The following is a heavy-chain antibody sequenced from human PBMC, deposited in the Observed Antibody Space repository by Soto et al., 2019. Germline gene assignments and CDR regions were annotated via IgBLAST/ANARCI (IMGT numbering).Heavy chain of an antibody. V-gene: IGHV4-4*02. CDR3: ATRFDGLGNYEY. J-gene: IGHJ4*02. Sequence: PSETLSLTCAVSGGSISSTNWWTWVRQPPGKGLEWIGEIYHSGTTNYIPSLKSRVTISVDKSKNQFSLKLTSVTAADTAVYYCATRFDGLGNYEYWGQGTLVTVS. CDR2: IYHSGTT. D-gene: IGHD3-10*01. CDR1: GGSISSTNW.